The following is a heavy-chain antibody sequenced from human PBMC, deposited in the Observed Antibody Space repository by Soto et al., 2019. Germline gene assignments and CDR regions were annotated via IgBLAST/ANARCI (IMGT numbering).Heavy chain of an antibody. Sequence: SETLSLTCTVSGGSISSGGYYWSWIRQPPGKGLEWIGYIYYSGSTNYNPSLKSRVTISVDTSKNQFSLKLSSVTAADTAVYYCARRHTRYGQHSSGWYSFDYWGQGTLVTVSS. V-gene: IGHV4-61*08. CDR1: GGSISSGGYY. J-gene: IGHJ4*02. CDR2: IYYSGST. CDR3: ARRHTRYGQHSSGWYSFDY. D-gene: IGHD6-19*01.